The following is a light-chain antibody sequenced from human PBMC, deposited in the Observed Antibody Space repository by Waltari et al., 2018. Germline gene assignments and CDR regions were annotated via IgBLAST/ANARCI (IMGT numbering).Light chain of an antibody. J-gene: IGLJ3*02. CDR3: QSYDSYLRGV. Sequence: QSVLTQPPSVSGAPGQRVTISCTGSSSNIGAGSDVPWYQQLPGTAPKLLVYDNTNRPSGVSDRFSASKSGTSASLAITGLQAEDEADYYCQSYDSYLRGVFGGGTKLTVL. CDR2: DNT. CDR1: SSNIGAGSD. V-gene: IGLV1-40*01.